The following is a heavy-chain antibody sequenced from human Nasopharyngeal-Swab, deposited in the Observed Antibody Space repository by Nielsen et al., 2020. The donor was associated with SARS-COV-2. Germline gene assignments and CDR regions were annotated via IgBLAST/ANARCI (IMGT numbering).Heavy chain of an antibody. Sequence: GESLKISCAASGFTFSSYSMNWVRQAPGKGLEWVSSISSSSYIYYADSVKGRFTISRDNAKNSLYLQMNSLRAEDTAVYCCARAAGETIVVVTAISWYFDLWGRGTLVTVSS. CDR3: ARAAGETIVVVTAISWYFDL. CDR2: ISSSSYI. CDR1: GFTFSSYS. D-gene: IGHD2-21*02. J-gene: IGHJ2*01. V-gene: IGHV3-21*01.